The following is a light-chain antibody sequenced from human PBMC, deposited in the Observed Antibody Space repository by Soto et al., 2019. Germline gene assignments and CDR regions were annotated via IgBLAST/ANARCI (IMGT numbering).Light chain of an antibody. CDR3: QQSYTTPRT. J-gene: IGKJ4*02. Sequence: DIQMTQSPSSLSASVGDRVTITCRASQYISTYLNWYRQKSGKAPEVPIYSASTLQSGVPSRFSGRGSGTDFTLTIIGLQSEDFATYYCQQSYTTPRTFGAGTKVDIK. CDR1: QYISTY. CDR2: SAS. V-gene: IGKV1-39*01.